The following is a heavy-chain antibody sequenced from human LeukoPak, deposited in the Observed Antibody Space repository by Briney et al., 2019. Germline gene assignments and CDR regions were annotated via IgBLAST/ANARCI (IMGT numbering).Heavy chain of an antibody. CDR1: GFTFSSYG. J-gene: IGHJ4*02. CDR3: ARDGSDYVWGSYRSLYYFDY. V-gene: IGHV3-33*01. Sequence: GRSLRLSCAASGFTFSSYGMHWVRQAPGKGLEWVAVIWYDGSNKYYADSVKGRFTISRDNSENTLYLQMNSLRAEDTAVYYCARDGSDYVWGSYRSLYYFDYWGQGTLVTVSS. CDR2: IWYDGSNK. D-gene: IGHD3-16*02.